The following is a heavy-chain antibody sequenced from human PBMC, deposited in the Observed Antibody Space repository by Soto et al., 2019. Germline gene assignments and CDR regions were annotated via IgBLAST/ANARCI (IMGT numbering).Heavy chain of an antibody. CDR3: ARDLRSGDYVSGMDV. CDR1: CSTFTSYY. J-gene: IGHJ6*02. Sequence: ASVTVSCKASCSTFTSYYMHWVRQAPGQGLEWMGIINPSGGSTSYAQKFQGRVTMTRDTSTSTVYMELSSLRSEDTAVSYCARDLRSGDYVSGMDVWGQGTTVTVSS. V-gene: IGHV1-46*01. D-gene: IGHD4-17*01. CDR2: INPSGGST.